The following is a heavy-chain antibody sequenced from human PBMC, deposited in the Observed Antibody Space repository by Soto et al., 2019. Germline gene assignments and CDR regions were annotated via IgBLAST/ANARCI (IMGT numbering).Heavy chain of an antibody. CDR2: IHFSGVT. CDR3: ARGVLGDTGVDLEAYHARDV. J-gene: IGHJ6*02. V-gene: IGHV4-4*02. Sequence: QVHLQESGPGLVKPSGTLSLTCAVSGASVVDNNWWGWVRQSPGKGLEWIGEIHFSGVTNDNPSLKSRLSISLDKARNQFALTLTSATAADAAGYYFARGVLGDTGVDLEAYHARDVWGPGTAVTVSS. CDR1: GASVVDNNW. D-gene: IGHD5-18*01.